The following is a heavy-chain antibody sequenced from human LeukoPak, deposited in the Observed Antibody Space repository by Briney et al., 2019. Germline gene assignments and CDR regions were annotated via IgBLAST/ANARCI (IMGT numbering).Heavy chain of an antibody. CDR1: GGSISSSSYY. J-gene: IGHJ4*02. CDR3: ARGRIVGATNPPFDY. D-gene: IGHD1-26*01. Sequence: PSETLSLTCTVSGGSISSSSYYWGWVRQAPGKGLEWVSAISGSGGSTYYADSVKGRFTISRDNSKNTLYLQMNSLRAEDTAVYYCARGRIVGATNPPFDYWGQGTLVTVSS. CDR2: ISGSGGST. V-gene: IGHV3-23*01.